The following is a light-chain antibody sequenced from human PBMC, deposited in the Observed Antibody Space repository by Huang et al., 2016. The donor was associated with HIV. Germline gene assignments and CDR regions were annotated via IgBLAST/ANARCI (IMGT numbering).Light chain of an antibody. V-gene: IGKV1-39*01. Sequence: DIQMTQSPSSLSASVGDRVIITCRASESISNYLNWFQQKPGKAPKLLIYGASSLRIGVPSRFSGRASETDFTLTISSLQPEDFASYYCLQTYNTPPTFGQGTRLEI. J-gene: IGKJ1*01. CDR1: ESISNY. CDR2: GAS. CDR3: LQTYNTPPT.